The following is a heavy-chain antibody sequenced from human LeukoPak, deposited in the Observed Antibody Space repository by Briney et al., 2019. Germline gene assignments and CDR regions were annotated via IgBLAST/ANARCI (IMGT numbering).Heavy chain of an antibody. CDR2: IYYSGDT. J-gene: IGHJ4*02. V-gene: IGHV4-31*03. D-gene: IGHD6-6*01. Sequence: TLSLTCTVSGGSISSGDYYWSWIRQHPGKGLEWIGYIYYSGDTYYTPSLKSRVTISVDTSKNQFFLMLSSVTAADTAVFYCARLVAARRSFDYWGQGTLVTVSS. CDR3: ARLVAARRSFDY. CDR1: GGSISSGDYY.